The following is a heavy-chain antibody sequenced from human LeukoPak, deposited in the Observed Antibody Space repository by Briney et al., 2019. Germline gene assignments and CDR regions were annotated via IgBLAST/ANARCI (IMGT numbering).Heavy chain of an antibody. CDR3: ARVMISGYYTFDY. D-gene: IGHD3-22*01. CDR1: GFTFSNAW. Sequence: GGSLRLSCAASGFTFSNAWMSWVRQAPGKGLEWVASIKQDGSEKYYVDSVKGRFTISRDDAKNSLSLQMNSLRAEDTAVYYCARVMISGYYTFDYWGQGTLVTVSS. CDR2: IKQDGSEK. J-gene: IGHJ4*02. V-gene: IGHV3-7*01.